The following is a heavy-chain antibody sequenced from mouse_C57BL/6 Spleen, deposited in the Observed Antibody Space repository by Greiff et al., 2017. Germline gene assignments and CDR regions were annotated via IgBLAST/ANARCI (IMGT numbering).Heavy chain of an antibody. J-gene: IGHJ3*01. CDR1: GFSLSTSNMG. V-gene: IGHV8-5*01. D-gene: IGHD2-3*01. Sequence: QVTLKVSGPGILQPSQTLSLTCSFSGFSLSTSNMGIGWIRQPSGKGLEWLAHIWWNDDKYYNPSLKSRLTISKDTSNNQVVLKITSVDTADTATYYCAQMGLYDGDYVFAYWGQGTLVTVSA. CDR3: AQMGLYDGDYVFAY. CDR2: IWWNDDK.